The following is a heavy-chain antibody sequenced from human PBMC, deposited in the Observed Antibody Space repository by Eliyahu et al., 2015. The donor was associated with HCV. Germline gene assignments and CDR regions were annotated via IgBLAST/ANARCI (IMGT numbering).Heavy chain of an antibody. CDR3: ARDQLCSGGSCSLWGYYYYYGMDV. V-gene: IGHV3-30-3*01. CDR1: GFTFSSXA. Sequence: QVQLVESGGGVVQPGRSLRLSCAASGFTFSSXAMPWVRXAPGKGLEWVAVISYDGSNKYYADSVKGRFTISRDNSKNTLYLQMNSLRAEDTAVYYCARDQLCSGGSCSLWGYYYYYGMDVWGQGTTVTVSS. CDR2: ISYDGSNK. D-gene: IGHD2-15*01. J-gene: IGHJ6*02.